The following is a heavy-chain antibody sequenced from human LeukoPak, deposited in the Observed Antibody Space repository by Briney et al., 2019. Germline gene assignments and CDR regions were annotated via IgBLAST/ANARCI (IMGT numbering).Heavy chain of an antibody. J-gene: IGHJ6*03. CDR3: ARDIPPSYYDFWSGYRTSNYMDV. V-gene: IGHV3-7*01. Sequence: PGGPLRLSCTASGFTFSSYAMSWVRQAPGKGLEWVANIKQDGSEKYYVDSVKGRFTISRDNAKNSLYLQMNSLRAEDTAVYYCARDIPPSYYDFWSGYRTSNYMDVWGKGTTVTVSS. D-gene: IGHD3-3*01. CDR1: GFTFSSYA. CDR2: IKQDGSEK.